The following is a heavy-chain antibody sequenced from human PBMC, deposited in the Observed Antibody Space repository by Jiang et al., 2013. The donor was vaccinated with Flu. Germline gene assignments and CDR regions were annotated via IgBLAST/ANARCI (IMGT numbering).Heavy chain of an antibody. J-gene: IGHJ5*02. Sequence: GSGLVKPSETLSLTCAVYGGSFSGYYWTWIRQPPGKGLEWIGEISHSGRTNYNPSLKSRVTISLDTSKNQFSLKLNSVTAADTAVYYCATERARLDPWGQGTLVTVSS. V-gene: IGHV4-34*01. CDR1: GGSFSGYY. D-gene: IGHD5-24*01. CDR3: ATERARLDP. CDR2: ISHSGRT.